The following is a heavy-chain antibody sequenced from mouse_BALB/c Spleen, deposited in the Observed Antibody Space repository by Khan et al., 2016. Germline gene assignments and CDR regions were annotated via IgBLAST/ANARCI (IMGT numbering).Heavy chain of an antibody. CDR2: ISYSGST. CDR3: ARSVYPHWYFDV. CDR1: GYSITSDYA. V-gene: IGHV3-2*02. Sequence: EVKLEESGPGLVKPSQSLSLTCTVTGYSITSDYAWNWIRQFPGNKLEWMGYISYSGSTSYNPSLKSRISITRDTSKNQFFLQLNSVTTEDTATYYCARSVYPHWYFDVWGAGTTVTVSS. J-gene: IGHJ1*01.